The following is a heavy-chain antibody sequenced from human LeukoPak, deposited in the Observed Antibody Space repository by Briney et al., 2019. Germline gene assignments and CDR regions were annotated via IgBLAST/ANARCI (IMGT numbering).Heavy chain of an antibody. Sequence: GGSLRLSCAASGFTFSDYYMSWIRQAPGKGLEWVSYISSSSSYTNYADSVKGRFTIPRDNAKNSLYLQMNSLRAEDTAVYYCARAVVPAATFDYWGQGTLVTVSS. CDR3: ARAVVPAATFDY. J-gene: IGHJ4*02. V-gene: IGHV3-11*06. D-gene: IGHD2-2*01. CDR2: ISSSSSYT. CDR1: GFTFSDYY.